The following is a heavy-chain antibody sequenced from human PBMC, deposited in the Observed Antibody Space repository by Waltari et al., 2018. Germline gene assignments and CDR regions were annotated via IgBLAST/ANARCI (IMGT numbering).Heavy chain of an antibody. D-gene: IGHD6-13*01. CDR3: ARDKGIYSSTHYYYYYGMDV. CDR1: GGSISSYY. J-gene: IGHJ6*02. Sequence: QVQLQESGPGLVKPSETLSLTCTVSGGSISSYYWSWIRQPPGKGLEWIGYIYYSGSTNYHPALKSRVTISVDTSKNQFSLKLSSVTAADTAVYYCARDKGIYSSTHYYYYYGMDVWGQGTTVTVSS. CDR2: IYYSGST. V-gene: IGHV4-59*01.